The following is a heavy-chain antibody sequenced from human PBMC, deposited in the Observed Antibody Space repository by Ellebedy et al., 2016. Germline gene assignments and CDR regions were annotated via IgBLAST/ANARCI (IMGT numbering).Heavy chain of an antibody. CDR1: GFSFKSHG. Sequence: GGSLRLSXAASGFSFKSHGMHWVRQTPGEGLESVAVISYDGTNKYYPDSVKGRFTISRDNAKNTLYLQMNSLRAEDTAVYYCARRSGSSGWFYFDYWGQGTLVTVSS. J-gene: IGHJ4*02. CDR2: ISYDGTNK. V-gene: IGHV3-30*03. D-gene: IGHD6-19*01. CDR3: ARRSGSSGWFYFDY.